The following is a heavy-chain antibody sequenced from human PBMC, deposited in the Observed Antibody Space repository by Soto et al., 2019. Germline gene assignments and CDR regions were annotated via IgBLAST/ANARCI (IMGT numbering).Heavy chain of an antibody. CDR1: AFTFSTYG. V-gene: IGHV3-33*01. D-gene: IGHD6-6*01. J-gene: IGHJ4*02. CDR3: ARSSPSSWYYFDY. CDR2: VWYDGSKK. Sequence: PGGYLRLSCAASAFTFSTYGMHWVRQAPGKGLEWVAVVWYDGSKKYYGDSVKGRFTISRDNSKNTLYLQMNSLRAEDTAVYYCARSSPSSWYYFDYWGQGTLVIVSA.